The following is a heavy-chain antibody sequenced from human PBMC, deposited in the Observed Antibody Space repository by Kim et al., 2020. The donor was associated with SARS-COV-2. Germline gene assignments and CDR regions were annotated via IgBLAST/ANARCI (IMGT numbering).Heavy chain of an antibody. Sequence: SVKVSCKASGFTFIGSAVQWVRQARGQRLEWIGWIVVGIGNTNYAQKFQERVTITRDMSTSTAYMRLSSLRSEDTAVYYCAAVGSGWTEYYYYGMDVWGQGTAVTVSS. CDR2: IVVGIGNT. CDR3: AAVGSGWTEYYYYGMDV. D-gene: IGHD6-19*01. CDR1: GFTFIGSA. J-gene: IGHJ6*02. V-gene: IGHV1-58*01.